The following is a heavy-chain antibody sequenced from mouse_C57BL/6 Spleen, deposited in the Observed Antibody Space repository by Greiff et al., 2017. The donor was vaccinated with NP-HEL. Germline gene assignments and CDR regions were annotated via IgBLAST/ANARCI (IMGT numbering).Heavy chain of an antibody. J-gene: IGHJ2*01. D-gene: IGHD1-1*01. CDR2: IDPSASYT. CDR1: GYTFTSYW. CDR3: ARGVYYYGSTYYFDY. V-gene: IGHV1-69*01. Sequence: QVQLQQPGAELVMPGASVKLSCKASGYTFTSYWMHWVTQRPGQGLEWIGEIDPSASYTNYTQKFKGKSTLTVDKSSSTAYMQLSSLPSEDSAVYYCARGVYYYGSTYYFDYWGQGTTLTVSS.